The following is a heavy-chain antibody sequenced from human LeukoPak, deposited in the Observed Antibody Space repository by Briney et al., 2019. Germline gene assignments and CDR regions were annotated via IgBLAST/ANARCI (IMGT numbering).Heavy chain of an antibody. J-gene: IGHJ3*02. D-gene: IGHD5-18*01. CDR3: AKAFPVDTAAFDI. CDR2: ISWNSGRI. V-gene: IGHV3-9*01. CDR1: GFTFDDYA. Sequence: GRSLRLSCAASGFTFDDYAMHWVRQAPGKGLEWVSGISWNSGRIGYVDCVKGRCTISRDNAKNSLYLQMNSLRAEDTALYYCAKAFPVDTAAFDIWGQGTMVTVSS.